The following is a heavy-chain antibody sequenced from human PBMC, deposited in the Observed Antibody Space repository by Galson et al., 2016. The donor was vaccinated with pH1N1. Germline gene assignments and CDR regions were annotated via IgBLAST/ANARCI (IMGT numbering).Heavy chain of an antibody. V-gene: IGHV3-53*01. CDR3: ARGLKEVRRGARAYYYMDV. Sequence: LRLSCAASDFTVSSNYMSWVRQAPGKGLEWVSVIYSGGNTYYADSVKGRFSISRDYSKNTLYLQMNSLRVEDTAVYYCARGLKEVRRGARAYYYMDVWGKGTTVTVSS. D-gene: IGHD3-10*01. CDR2: IYSGGNT. J-gene: IGHJ6*03. CDR1: DFTVSSNY.